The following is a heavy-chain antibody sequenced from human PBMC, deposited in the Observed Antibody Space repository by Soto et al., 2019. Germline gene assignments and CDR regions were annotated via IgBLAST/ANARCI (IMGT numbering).Heavy chain of an antibody. CDR2: IYYSGST. J-gene: IGHJ4*02. CDR3: MLGSGWKVVDY. D-gene: IGHD3-22*01. Sequence: SETLSLTCTVSGGSISGSSYYWGWIRQPPGKGLEWIGNIYYSGSTYYNPSLKSRVTISVDTSKNQFSLKLSSVTAADTAVYYCMLGSGWKVVDYSGQGTPVIVS. CDR1: GGSISGSSYY. V-gene: IGHV4-39*01.